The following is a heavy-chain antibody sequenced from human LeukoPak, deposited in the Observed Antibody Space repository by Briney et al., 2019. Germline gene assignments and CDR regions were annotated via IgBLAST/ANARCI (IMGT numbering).Heavy chain of an antibody. CDR3: ARASTYYYDSSGYILNGMDV. CDR2: IYHSGST. J-gene: IGHJ6*02. V-gene: IGHV4-39*07. CDR1: GGSISGSSYF. D-gene: IGHD3-22*01. Sequence: SETLSLTCTVSGGSISGSSYFWGWIRQPPGKGLEWIGSIYHSGSTNYNPSLKSRVTISVDKSKNQFSLKLSSVTAADTAVYYCARASTYYYDSSGYILNGMDVWGQGTTVTVSS.